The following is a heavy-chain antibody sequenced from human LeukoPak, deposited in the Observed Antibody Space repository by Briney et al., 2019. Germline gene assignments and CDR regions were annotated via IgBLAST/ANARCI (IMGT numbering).Heavy chain of an antibody. CDR2: INPNSGCT. V-gene: IGHV1-2*02. Sequence: INPNSGCTNYSQKFQGRVTMTTDTPIRTDYMELRRRRDDDTAVYYCARCRFEVVTELDYWGQGTLVTVSS. CDR3: ARCRFEVVTELDY. D-gene: IGHD2-21*02. J-gene: IGHJ4*02.